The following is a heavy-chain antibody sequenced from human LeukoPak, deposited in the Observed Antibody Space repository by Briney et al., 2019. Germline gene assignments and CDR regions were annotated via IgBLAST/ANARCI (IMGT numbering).Heavy chain of an antibody. D-gene: IGHD6-13*01. Sequence: SETLSLTCTVSGGSISSGDYYWSWIRRPPGKGLEWIGYIYYSGSTYYNPSLKSRVTISVDTSKNQFSLKLSSVTAADTAVYYCARYSSAFWYFDLWGRGTLVTVSS. CDR2: IYYSGST. V-gene: IGHV4-30-4*08. CDR3: ARYSSAFWYFDL. CDR1: GGSISSGDYY. J-gene: IGHJ2*01.